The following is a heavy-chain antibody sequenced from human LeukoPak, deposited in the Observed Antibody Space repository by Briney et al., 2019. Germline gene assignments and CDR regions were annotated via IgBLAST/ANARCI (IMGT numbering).Heavy chain of an antibody. J-gene: IGHJ4*02. CDR3: ARDPYYYDSSGYNVRFDY. D-gene: IGHD3-22*01. CDR1: GFTFSSYW. Sequence: PGGSLRLSCAASGFTFSSYWMSWVRQAPGKGLERVANIKQDGSEKYYVDSVKGRFTISRDNAKNSLYLQMNSLRAEDTAVYYCARDPYYYDSSGYNVRFDYWGQGTLVTVSS. CDR2: IKQDGSEK. V-gene: IGHV3-7*01.